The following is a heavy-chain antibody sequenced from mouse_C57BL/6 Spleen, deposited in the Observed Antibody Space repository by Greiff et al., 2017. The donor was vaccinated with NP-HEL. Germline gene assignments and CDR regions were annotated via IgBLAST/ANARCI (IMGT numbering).Heavy chain of an antibody. CDR1: GYTFTSYW. CDR2: IYPSDSET. CDR3: AREDYYGSSPLFDY. Sequence: VQLQQPGAELVRPGSSVKLSCKASGYTFTSYWMDWVKQRPGQGLEWIGNIYPSDSETHYNQKFKDKATLTVDKSSSTAYMQLSSLTSEDSAVYYCAREDYYGSSPLFDYWGQGTTLTVSS. J-gene: IGHJ2*01. V-gene: IGHV1-61*01. D-gene: IGHD1-1*01.